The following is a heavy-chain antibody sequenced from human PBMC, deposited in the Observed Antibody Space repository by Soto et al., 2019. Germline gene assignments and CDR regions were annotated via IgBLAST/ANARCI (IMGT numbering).Heavy chain of an antibody. J-gene: IGHJ6*02. CDR1: GFTFSNYW. CDR2: INSDGSGI. Sequence: VQLVESGGGLVQPGGSLRLSCAASGFTFSNYWMHWVRQAPGKGLVWVSRINSDGSGISYADSVKGRFTISRDNAKSTLYLQMNGLRVEDTAVYYCASLSLGQLLSVWGQGTTVTVSS. CDR3: ASLSLGQLLSV. D-gene: IGHD3-10*01. V-gene: IGHV3-74*01.